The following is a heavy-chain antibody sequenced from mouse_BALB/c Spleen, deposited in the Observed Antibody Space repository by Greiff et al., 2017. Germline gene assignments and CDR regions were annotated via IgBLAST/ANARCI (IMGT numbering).Heavy chain of an antibody. CDR2: ILPGSGST. V-gene: IGHV1-9*01. CDR1: GYTFSSYW. D-gene: IGHD2-3*01. CDR3: ARWLLREGYYAIDY. Sequence: QVQLQQSGAELMKPGASVKISCKATGYTFSSYWIEWVKQRPGHGLEWIGEILPGSGSTNYNEKFKGKATFTADTSSNTAYMQLSSLTSEDSAVYYCARWLLREGYYAIDYWGQGTSVTVSS. J-gene: IGHJ4*01.